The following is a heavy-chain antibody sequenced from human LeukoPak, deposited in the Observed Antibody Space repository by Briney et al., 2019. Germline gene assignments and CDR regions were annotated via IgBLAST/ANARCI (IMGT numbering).Heavy chain of an antibody. D-gene: IGHD2-2*01. Sequence: GGSLRLSCAASGFTFSSYAMSWVRQTPGKGLEWVSTISGGGAGTYYADSVKGRFTIPRDNSKNTLSLQVNSLRAEDTALYYCAKGYCSGTSCYAGIFQHWGQGTLVTVSS. CDR3: AKGYCSGTSCYAGIFQH. CDR2: ISGGGAGT. V-gene: IGHV3-23*01. J-gene: IGHJ1*01. CDR1: GFTFSSYA.